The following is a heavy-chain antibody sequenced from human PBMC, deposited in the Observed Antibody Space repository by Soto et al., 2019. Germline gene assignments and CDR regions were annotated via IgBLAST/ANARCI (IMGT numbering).Heavy chain of an antibody. D-gene: IGHD5-18*01. CDR2: ISGGGGST. CDR1: GLNVSSHY. CDR3: AKLQAYSYGPGAYFDY. J-gene: IGHJ4*02. V-gene: IGHV3-23*01. Sequence: LRLSCAASGLNVSSHYMIWVRQAPLKGLEWVSAISGGGGSTDYVDSVKGRFTISRDISKNTLYLQMNSLRAEDTAVYYCAKLQAYSYGPGAYFDYWGQGTLVTVSS.